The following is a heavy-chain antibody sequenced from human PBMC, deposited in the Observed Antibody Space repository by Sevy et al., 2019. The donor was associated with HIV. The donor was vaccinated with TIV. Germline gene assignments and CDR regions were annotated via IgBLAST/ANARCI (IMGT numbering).Heavy chain of an antibody. J-gene: IGHJ4*02. CDR3: ARIGYSSSSMDY. CDR1: GFTFNSYW. Sequence: GGSLRLSCAASGFTFNSYWMSWVRQAPGKGLEWLANIKQDGSETKYVDSVKGRFTISRDNAKNSVYLQVNSLRAEDTAVYYCARIGYSSSSMDYWGQGTLVTVSS. CDR2: IKQDGSET. D-gene: IGHD6-6*01. V-gene: IGHV3-7*01.